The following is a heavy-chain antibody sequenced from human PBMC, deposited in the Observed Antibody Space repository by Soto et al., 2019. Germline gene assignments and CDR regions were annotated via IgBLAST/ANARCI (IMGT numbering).Heavy chain of an antibody. CDR1: GGSISSYY. V-gene: IGHV4-59*01. J-gene: IGHJ5*02. CDR2: IYYSGTT. Sequence: SETLSLTCTVSGGSISSYYWRWIRQPPGKGLEWIGYIYYSGTTSYNPSLKSRVTISIDTSKNQLSLKLTSVTAADTAVYYCARENSRWFDPWGQGTLVTVSS. CDR3: ARENSRWFDP.